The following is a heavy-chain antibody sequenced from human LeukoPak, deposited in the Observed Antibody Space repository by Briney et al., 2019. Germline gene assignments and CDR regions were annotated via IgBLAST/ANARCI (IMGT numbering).Heavy chain of an antibody. CDR1: DGYISSYY. D-gene: IGHD3-10*01. V-gene: IGHV4-59*01. J-gene: IGHJ6*03. Sequence: SETLSLTCTVSDGYISSYYWNWIRQAPGKGLEWIGYICYTGSTKYNPSLKSRVTMFVDIYKNQISLKLESVLATDTAVYYCARENYKPTPHGDYFYYGHLWDRGTTVTVPS. CDR3: ARENYKPTPHGDYFYYGHL. CDR2: ICYTGST.